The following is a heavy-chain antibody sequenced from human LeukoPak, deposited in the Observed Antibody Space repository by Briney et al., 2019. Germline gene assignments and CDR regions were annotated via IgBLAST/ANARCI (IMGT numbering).Heavy chain of an antibody. CDR1: GGSVSSGSYY. CDR2: IYYSGST. D-gene: IGHD3-3*01. Sequence: SETLSLTCTVSGGSVSSGSYYWSWIRQPPGKGLEWIGYIYYSGSTNYNPSLKSRVTISVDTSKNQFSLKLSSVTAADMAVYYCARDRTNDFWSDNGMDVWGQGTTVTVSS. CDR3: ARDRTNDFWSDNGMDV. J-gene: IGHJ6*02. V-gene: IGHV4-61*01.